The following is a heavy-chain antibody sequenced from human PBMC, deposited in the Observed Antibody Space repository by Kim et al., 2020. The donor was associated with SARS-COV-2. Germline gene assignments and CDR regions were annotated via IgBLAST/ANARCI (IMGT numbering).Heavy chain of an antibody. J-gene: IGHJ3*02. CDR3: ARDRLKDYGDYHAFFI. V-gene: IGHV3-48*02. D-gene: IGHD4-17*01. CDR1: GFTFTRYT. Sequence: GGSLRLSCAAFGFTFTRYTMNWVRQAPGKGLEWISYISSSGANTFYADSVKGRFTISRDNAKNSLYLQMNSLRDEDTAIYYCARDRLKDYGDYHAFFIWGQGTLVTVSS. CDR2: ISSSGANT.